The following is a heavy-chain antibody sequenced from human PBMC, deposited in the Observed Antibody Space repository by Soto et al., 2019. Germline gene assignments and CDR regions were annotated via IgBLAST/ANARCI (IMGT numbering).Heavy chain of an antibody. CDR1: GFIFSNYG. D-gene: IGHD6-13*01. J-gene: IGHJ4*02. CDR3: VRDWSWYDY. Sequence: QVQLVESGGGVIQPGRSLRLSCAASGFIFSNYGMHWVRQAPGKGLEWVALIWYNGGNEYYAESVKGRFTISRDNSKNTLDLQMNSLRAEDTAVYYCVRDWSWYDYWGQGTLVTVSS. V-gene: IGHV3-33*01. CDR2: IWYNGGNE.